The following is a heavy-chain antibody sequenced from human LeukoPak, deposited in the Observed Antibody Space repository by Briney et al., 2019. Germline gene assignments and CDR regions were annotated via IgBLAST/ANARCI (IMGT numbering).Heavy chain of an antibody. D-gene: IGHD4-11*01. CDR3: ARDKWLTTTHYFDY. V-gene: IGHV3-48*01. J-gene: IGHJ4*02. Sequence: RSGGSLRLSCAASGFTFSSYAMNWVRQAPGRGLEWVSYIGPSGTAIYYADSVKGRFTISRDNARNSVYLQMNSLRAEDTAVYYCARDKWLTTTHYFDYWGQGTLVTVSS. CDR1: GFTFSSYA. CDR2: IGPSGTAI.